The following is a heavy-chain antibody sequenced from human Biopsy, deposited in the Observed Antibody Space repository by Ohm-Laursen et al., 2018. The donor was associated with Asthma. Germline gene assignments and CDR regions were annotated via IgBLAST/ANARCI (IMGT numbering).Heavy chain of an antibody. CDR3: AIAYFYCLTVQVKDVFCV. Sequence: ASVTVSCKASGYNFLSFAIHWVRQAPGHRLEWMGWVNTGNGDTKYSQKFQVRVTITRDTYASTAYMELTSLRSEDTATYYCAIAYFYCLTVQVKDVFCVWGQGTMVTVSS. V-gene: IGHV1-3*04. J-gene: IGHJ3*01. D-gene: IGHD3-9*01. CDR1: GYNFLSFA. CDR2: VNTGNGDT.